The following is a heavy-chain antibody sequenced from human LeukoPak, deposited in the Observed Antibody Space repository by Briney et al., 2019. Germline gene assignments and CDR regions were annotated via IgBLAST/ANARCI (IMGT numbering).Heavy chain of an antibody. CDR1: GFTFSSYA. D-gene: IGHD2-15*01. J-gene: IGHJ4*02. Sequence: GGSLRLSCAASGFTFSSYAMSWVRQAPGKGLEWVSAISGSGGSTYYADSVKGRFTISRDNAKNSLYLQMNSLRAEDTALYYCTKGTNAARHYFDYWGQGTLVTVSS. V-gene: IGHV3-23*01. CDR2: ISGSGGST. CDR3: TKGTNAARHYFDY.